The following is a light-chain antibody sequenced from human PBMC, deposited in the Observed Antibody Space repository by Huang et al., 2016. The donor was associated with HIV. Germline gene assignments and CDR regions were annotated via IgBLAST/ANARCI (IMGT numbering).Light chain of an antibody. J-gene: IGKJ5*01. CDR3: QQYDNGPLT. CDR2: GAS. V-gene: IGKV3-15*01. CDR1: HSVSSN. Sequence: ERVMTQSPATRSVAPGERVTLSCRASHSVSSNLAWYQQKPGQAPRRLIHGASTRATGIPARFRGSGSGTEFTLAISSLQSEDSGVYFCQQYDNGPLTFGQGTRLEIK.